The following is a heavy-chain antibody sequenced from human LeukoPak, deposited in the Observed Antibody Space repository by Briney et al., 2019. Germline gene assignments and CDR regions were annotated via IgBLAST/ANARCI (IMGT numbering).Heavy chain of an antibody. Sequence: GGSLRLSCAASGFTFYDYGMSWVRQAPGKGLEWVSGINWNGGSTGYADSVKGRFTISRDNAKNSLCLQMNSLRAEDTALYHCARDLTDCGGDCFGDAFDIWGQGTMVTVSS. D-gene: IGHD2-21*02. CDR2: INWNGGST. V-gene: IGHV3-20*01. CDR1: GFTFYDYG. CDR3: ARDLTDCGGDCFGDAFDI. J-gene: IGHJ3*02.